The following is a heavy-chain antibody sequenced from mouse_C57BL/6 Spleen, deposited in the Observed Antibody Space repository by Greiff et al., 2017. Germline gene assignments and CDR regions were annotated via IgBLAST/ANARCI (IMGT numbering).Heavy chain of an antibody. CDR2: ISSGGSYT. Sequence: EVQLVESGGDLVKPGGSLKLSCAASGFTFSSYGMSWVRQTPDKRLEWVATISSGGSYTYYPDSVKGRFTISRDNAKNTLYLQMSGLKSEDTAMYYCARHGYYDYWYFDVWGTGTAVTVSS. CDR3: ARHGYYDYWYFDV. D-gene: IGHD2-3*01. V-gene: IGHV5-6*01. J-gene: IGHJ1*03. CDR1: GFTFSSYG.